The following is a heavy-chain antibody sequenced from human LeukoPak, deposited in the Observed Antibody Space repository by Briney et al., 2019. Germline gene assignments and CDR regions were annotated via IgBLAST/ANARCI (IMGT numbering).Heavy chain of an antibody. CDR1: GFTFRSYW. CDR3: ARGGYSGSYDY. Sequence: GGSLRLSCAASGFTFRSYWMSWVRQAPGRGLEWVANIQQDGSGKYYVDSVKGRFTISRDSAKNSLYLQMNSLRAEDTAVYYCARGGYSGSYDYWGQGTLVTVSS. J-gene: IGHJ4*02. V-gene: IGHV3-7*01. CDR2: IQQDGSGK. D-gene: IGHD1-26*01.